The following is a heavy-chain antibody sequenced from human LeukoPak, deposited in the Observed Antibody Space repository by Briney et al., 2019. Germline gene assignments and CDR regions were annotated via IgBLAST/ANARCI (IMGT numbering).Heavy chain of an antibody. CDR2: VYTTGTV. CDR3: ARDISTVMVKRVAFDI. D-gene: IGHD5-18*01. J-gene: IGHJ3*02. Sequence: PSETLSLTCTVSGGSIRSGTFYWSWIRQPAGKGLEWIGRVYTTGTVNYNPSLKSRVTISVDTSTNQFSLKLCSVTAADTAVYYCARDISTVMVKRVAFDIWGQGTMVTVSS. V-gene: IGHV4-61*02. CDR1: GGSIRSGTFY.